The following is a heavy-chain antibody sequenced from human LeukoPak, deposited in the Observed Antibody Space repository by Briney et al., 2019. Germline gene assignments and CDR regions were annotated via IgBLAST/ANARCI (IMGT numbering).Heavy chain of an antibody. D-gene: IGHD3-3*01. J-gene: IGHJ5*02. CDR3: ARDWASYDFWSGYSGWFDP. Sequence: GGSLRLSCTASGFAFSDYWMSWVRQAPGKGLEWLANIKQDGSEKYYVDSVKGRFTISRDNAKNSLYLQMNSLRAEDTAVYYCARDWASYDFWSGYSGWFDPWGQGTLVTVSS. CDR2: IKQDGSEK. CDR1: GFAFSDYW. V-gene: IGHV3-7*01.